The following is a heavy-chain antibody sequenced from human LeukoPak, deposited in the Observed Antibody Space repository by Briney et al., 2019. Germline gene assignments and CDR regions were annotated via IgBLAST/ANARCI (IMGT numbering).Heavy chain of an antibody. Sequence: PSQTLSLTCTVSGGSISSGSYYWSWIRQPAGKGLEWIGRIYTSGSTNYNPSLKSRVTISVDTSKNQFSLKLSSVTAADTAVYYCAKGYDLYYDNSGYTRWGQGTLVTVSS. CDR2: IYTSGST. D-gene: IGHD3-22*01. J-gene: IGHJ4*02. CDR3: AKGYDLYYDNSGYTR. V-gene: IGHV4-61*02. CDR1: GGSISSGSYY.